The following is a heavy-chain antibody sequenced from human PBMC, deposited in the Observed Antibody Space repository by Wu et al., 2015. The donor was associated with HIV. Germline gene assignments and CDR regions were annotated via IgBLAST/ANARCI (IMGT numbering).Heavy chain of an antibody. J-gene: IGHJ2*01. CDR2: IYYSGTT. D-gene: IGHD3-3*01. Sequence: QVQLQESGPGLVKPSETLSLTCTVSGGSISSHCWSWIRQPPGKGLEWIGYIYYSGTTNYNPSLKSRVTISVDTSKNQFSLKLSSVTAADTAVYYCAGMDVFRFLEEGSWYFDLWGRGTLVTVSS. CDR1: GGSISSHC. V-gene: IGHV4-59*11. CDR3: AGMDVFRFLEEGSWYFDL.